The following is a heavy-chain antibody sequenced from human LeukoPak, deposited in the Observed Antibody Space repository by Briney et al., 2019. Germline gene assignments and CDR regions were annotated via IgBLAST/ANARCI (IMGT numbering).Heavy chain of an antibody. J-gene: IGHJ6*02. CDR1: GFTFDDYD. CDR3: AKDIAGAPPKDYYYGIDV. CDR2: ISGECGRT. V-gene: IGHV3-43*02. D-gene: IGHD3-10*01. Sequence: GGTLRLSCAASGFTFDDYDMHWVRQAPGKGLEWVSHISGECGRTYNADSVKGRFTSSRDNSENSLYLQMNSLRTEDTAFYYCAKDIAGAPPKDYYYGIDVWGQGTTVTVSS.